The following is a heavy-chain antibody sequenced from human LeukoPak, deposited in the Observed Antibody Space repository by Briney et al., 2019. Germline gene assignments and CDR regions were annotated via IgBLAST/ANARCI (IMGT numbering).Heavy chain of an antibody. CDR1: GFTFSSYS. CDR2: ISSGSSYT. J-gene: IGHJ4*02. V-gene: IGHV3-21*01. D-gene: IGHD6-19*01. Sequence: GGSPRLSCAASGFTFSSYSMDWVRQAPGKGLEWVSCISSGSSYTYYADSVKGRFTISRDNAKNSLYLQMNSLRAEDTAVYFCAGSTVAYWGQGTLVTVSS. CDR3: AGSTVAY.